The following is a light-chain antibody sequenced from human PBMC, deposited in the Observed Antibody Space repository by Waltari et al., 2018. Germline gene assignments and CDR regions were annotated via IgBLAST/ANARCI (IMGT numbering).Light chain of an antibody. CDR3: QQYGRSWNT. J-gene: IGKJ2*01. V-gene: IGKV3-20*01. CDR1: QSVSSNY. CDR2: GSS. Sequence: EIVLTQSPGTLSLSPGERATLTCRARQSVSSNYLACYQQRPCQAPRLLIHGSSSRATGIPDRFSGSGSGTDFTLTISRLEPEDFAVYYCQQYGRSWNTFGQGTKLEIK.